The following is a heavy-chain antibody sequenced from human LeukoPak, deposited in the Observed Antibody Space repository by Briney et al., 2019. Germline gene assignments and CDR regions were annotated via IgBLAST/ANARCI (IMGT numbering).Heavy chain of an antibody. CDR3: ARGTLYSGWPYYLDY. CDR1: GGLISISTYY. CDR2: IYYSGTT. V-gene: IGHV4-39*07. J-gene: IGHJ4*02. Sequence: PSETLSLTCTVSGGLISISTYYWGWIRQPPGKGLEWIGSIYYSGTTHYNPSLKSRVTIAVDTSKNQFSLKLISVTAADTAVYYCARGTLYSGWPYYLDYWGQGTLVTVSS. D-gene: IGHD6-19*01.